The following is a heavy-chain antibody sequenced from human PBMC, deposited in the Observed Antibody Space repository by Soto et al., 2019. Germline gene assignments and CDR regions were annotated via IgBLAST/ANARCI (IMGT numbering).Heavy chain of an antibody. D-gene: IGHD3-10*01. CDR2: ISYDGSKK. Sequence: PGGSLRLSCAASGFTFSGYAMHWVRQAPGKGLEWVAIISYDGSKKYYADSVKGRFTISRDNSKNTLYLQMNRLRAEDTAVYYCAKQWFGEIDYWGQGTLVTVSS. V-gene: IGHV3-30*18. J-gene: IGHJ4*02. CDR3: AKQWFGEIDY. CDR1: GFTFSGYA.